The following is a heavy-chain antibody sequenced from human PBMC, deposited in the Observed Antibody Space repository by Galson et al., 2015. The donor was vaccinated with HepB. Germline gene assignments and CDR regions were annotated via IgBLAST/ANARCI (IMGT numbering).Heavy chain of an antibody. CDR2: ISYDGSNK. Sequence: SLRLSCAASGFTFSSYGMHWVRQAPGKGLEWVAVISYDGSNKYYADSVKGRFTISRDNSKNTLYLQMNSLRAEDTAVYYCAKDFSGYYRPSSRYFDYWGQGTPVTVSS. J-gene: IGHJ4*02. CDR3: AKDFSGYYRPSSRYFDY. D-gene: IGHD3-3*01. V-gene: IGHV3-30*18. CDR1: GFTFSSYG.